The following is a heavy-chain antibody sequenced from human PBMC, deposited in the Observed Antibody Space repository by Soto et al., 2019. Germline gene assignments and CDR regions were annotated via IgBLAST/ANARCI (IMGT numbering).Heavy chain of an antibody. V-gene: IGHV4-34*01. J-gene: IGHJ6*03. CDR1: GGSFSGYY. CDR3: SRGRGSCWHTYYYYYYMDV. D-gene: IGHD6-19*01. CDR2: INHSGST. Sequence: SETLSLTCAVYGGSFSGYYWSWIRQPPGKGLEWIGEINHSGSTNYNPSLKSRVTISVDTSKNQFSLKLSSVTAADTAVYYCSRGRGSCWHTYYYYYYMDVWGKGTTVTVSS.